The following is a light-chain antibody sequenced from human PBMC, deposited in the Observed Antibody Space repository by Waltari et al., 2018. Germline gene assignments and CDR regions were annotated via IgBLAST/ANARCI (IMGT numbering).Light chain of an antibody. CDR2: KAS. J-gene: IGKJ4*01. CDR1: QTIGTW. Sequence: DIQMTQSPSTLSASVGDRVTITCRASQTIGTWLAWYQRKPGRAPNLLIYKASSLESGVSSRFSGSGSGSDFTLTISSLQPDDFATYYCQQYNSYPLTFGGGTKVEIK. CDR3: QQYNSYPLT. V-gene: IGKV1-5*03.